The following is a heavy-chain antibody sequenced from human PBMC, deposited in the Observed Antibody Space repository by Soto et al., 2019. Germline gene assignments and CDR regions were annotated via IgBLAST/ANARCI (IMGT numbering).Heavy chain of an antibody. CDR1: GGTFGYHA. D-gene: IGHD3-3*01. CDR3: ARDVPLNYYDGTYYYYAKDV. J-gene: IGHJ6*02. Sequence: SSVKVSCNASGGTFGYHAISWVRQAPGQGLEWMGGIITFFKAINYAQKFQGRLTITADDSTSTAYMELSSLRAGDTAVYYCARDVPLNYYDGTYYYYAKDVWGQRTTVAV. V-gene: IGHV1-69*13. CDR2: IITFFKAI.